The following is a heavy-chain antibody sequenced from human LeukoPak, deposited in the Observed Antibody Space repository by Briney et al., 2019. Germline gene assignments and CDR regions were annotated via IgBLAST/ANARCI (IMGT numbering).Heavy chain of an antibody. Sequence: SETLSLTCTVSGGSISSGDYYWSWPRQPPGKGLEWVGYIYYSGSTYYNPSLKSRVTISVDTSKNQFSLKLSSVTAADTAVHYCAREEGYCGGDCYSPWFDPWGQGTLVTVSS. J-gene: IGHJ5*02. V-gene: IGHV4-30-4*01. CDR1: GGSISSGDYY. CDR2: IYYSGST. D-gene: IGHD2-21*02. CDR3: AREEGYCGGDCYSPWFDP.